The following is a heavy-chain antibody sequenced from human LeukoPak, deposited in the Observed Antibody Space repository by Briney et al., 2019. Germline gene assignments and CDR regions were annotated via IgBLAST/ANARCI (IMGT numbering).Heavy chain of an antibody. D-gene: IGHD2-15*01. J-gene: IGHJ4*02. CDR3: ASLYCSGGSCYLGFDY. V-gene: IGHV1-18*01. CDR1: GYTFTSYG. CDR2: ISAYNGNT. Sequence: ASVKVSCKASGYTFTSYGISWARQAPGQGLEWMAWISAYNGNTNYAQKLQGRVAMTTDTSTSTAYMELRSLRSDDTAVYYCASLYCSGGSCYLGFDYWGQGTLVTVSS.